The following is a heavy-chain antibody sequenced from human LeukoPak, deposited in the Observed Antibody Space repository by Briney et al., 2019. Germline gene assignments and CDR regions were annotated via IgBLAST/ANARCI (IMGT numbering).Heavy chain of an antibody. V-gene: IGHV1-2*02. CDR1: GYTFTGYY. D-gene: IGHD3-22*01. CDR3: ARAAVGHYYDSSGYYDAFDI. CDR2: INPNSGGT. Sequence: GASVKVSCKASGYTFTGYYTHWARQAPGQGLEWMGWINPNSGGTNYAQKFQGRVTMTRDTSISTAYMELCRLRSEDTAVYYCARAAVGHYYDSSGYYDAFDIWGQGTMVTVSS. J-gene: IGHJ3*02.